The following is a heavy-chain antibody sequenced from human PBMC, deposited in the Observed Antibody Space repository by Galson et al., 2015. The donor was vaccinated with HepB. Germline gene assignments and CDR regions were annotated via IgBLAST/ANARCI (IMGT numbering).Heavy chain of an antibody. D-gene: IGHD2-21*02. CDR2: ISSSSSYI. CDR3: ARDRRYRGGDVSLRAFDI. Sequence: SLRLSCAASGFTFSSYSMNWVRQAPGKGLEWVSSISSSSSYIHYADSVKGRFTISRDNAKNSLYLQMNSLRAEDTAVYYCARDRRYRGGDVSLRAFDIWGQGTMVTVSS. V-gene: IGHV3-21*01. CDR1: GFTFSSYS. J-gene: IGHJ3*02.